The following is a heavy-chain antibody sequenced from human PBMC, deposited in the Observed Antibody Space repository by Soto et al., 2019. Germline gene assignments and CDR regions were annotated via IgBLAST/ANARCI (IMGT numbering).Heavy chain of an antibody. CDR2: IKSKTDGGTT. V-gene: IGHV3-15*01. J-gene: IGHJ4*02. CDR3: TTDSGIAAALRFDY. CDR1: GFTFSNAW. Sequence: GGSLRLSCAASGFTFSNAWISWVRQAPGKGLEWVGRIKSKTDGGTTDYAAPVKGRFTISRDDSKNTLYLQMNSLKTEDTAVYYCTTDSGIAAALRFDYWGQGTLVTVSS. D-gene: IGHD6-13*01.